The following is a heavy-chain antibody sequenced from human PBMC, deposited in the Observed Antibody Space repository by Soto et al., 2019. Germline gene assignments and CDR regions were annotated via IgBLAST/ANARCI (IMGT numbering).Heavy chain of an antibody. CDR2: ISGSGSTT. V-gene: IGHV3-23*01. CDR1: GFSFNNHA. J-gene: IGHJ3*01. D-gene: IGHD3-22*01. CDR3: AKDRLMLTMVVVGAFDF. Sequence: AGGSLRLSCAASGFSFNNHAMTWVRQAPGKGLEWVSGISGSGSTTHYADSVKGRFTISRDNSKDTLYLQMNSLRADDTAVYFCAKDRLMLTMVVVGAFDFWGLGTMVTV.